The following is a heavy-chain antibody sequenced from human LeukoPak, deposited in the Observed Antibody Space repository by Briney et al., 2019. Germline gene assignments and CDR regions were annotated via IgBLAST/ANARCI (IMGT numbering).Heavy chain of an antibody. J-gene: IGHJ4*02. CDR1: GSTFSSYS. CDR2: ISMSSSYI. CDR3: ARGELGYCSGGSCYGRAYFDY. D-gene: IGHD2-15*01. Sequence: GASLRLSCAVSGSTFSSYSMNWVSQAAGEGLGWVSSISMSSSYIYYADSVKRRFTISRDNAKNSLYLQMNSLRAEDTAVYYCARGELGYCSGGSCYGRAYFDYWGQGTLVTVSS. V-gene: IGHV3-21*01.